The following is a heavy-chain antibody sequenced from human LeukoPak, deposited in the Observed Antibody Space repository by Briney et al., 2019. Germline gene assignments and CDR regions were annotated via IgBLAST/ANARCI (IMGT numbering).Heavy chain of an antibody. Sequence: ASVKVSCKPSVSPVTTSAINCIPQATGPGLEWMGWMNPNSGNTGYAQKFQGRDTITRNTSISTAYTELSSLRSEDTAVYYCARGHGEGDWGQGTLVTVSS. CDR1: VSPVTTSA. CDR2: MNPNSGNT. D-gene: IGHD3-10*01. CDR3: ARGHGEGD. V-gene: IGHV1-8*03. J-gene: IGHJ4*02.